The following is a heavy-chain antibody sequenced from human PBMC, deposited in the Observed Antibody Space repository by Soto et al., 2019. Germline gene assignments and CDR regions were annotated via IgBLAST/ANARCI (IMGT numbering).Heavy chain of an antibody. CDR2: INSDGISI. CDR1: GFTFSSYW. V-gene: IGHV3-74*01. Sequence: EVQLVESGGGLVQPGGSLRLSCAASGFTFSSYWMHWVRQVPGKGLVWVSRINSDGISITYADSVKGRFTTSRDNAKNTRYLQMNSLRAEDTAVYYCGRGTLALDDWGLGTLVTVSS. CDR3: GRGTLALDD. J-gene: IGHJ4*01.